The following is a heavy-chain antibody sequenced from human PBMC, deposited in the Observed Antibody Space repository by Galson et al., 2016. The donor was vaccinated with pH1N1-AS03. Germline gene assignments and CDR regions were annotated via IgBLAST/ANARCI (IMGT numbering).Heavy chain of an antibody. D-gene: IGHD3-22*01. CDR2: IYNGGRT. V-gene: IGHV3-53*01. CDR3: ARNSYEDVDLEGFYFVY. J-gene: IGHJ4*02. Sequence: RLSCAASGFTVSSNYMSWVRQAPGRGLEWVSFIYNGGRTLYADSVKGRFTISRDSSKNTLYLQMDSLETEDTAGYYCARNSYEDVDLEGFYFVYWGQGTLVTVSS. CDR1: GFTVSSNY.